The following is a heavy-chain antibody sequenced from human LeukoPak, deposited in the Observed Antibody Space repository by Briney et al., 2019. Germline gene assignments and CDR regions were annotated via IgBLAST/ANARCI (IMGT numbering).Heavy chain of an antibody. J-gene: IGHJ4*02. CDR3: ARKKRGWYWVFDY. V-gene: IGHV4-59*13. CDR2: IYYSGST. CDR1: GGSISRYY. Sequence: AEPLSLPCTVSGGSISRYYGGWIRQPPGKGLEWIGYIYYSGSTNFNPSLKSRVTKSVRKSKKQAVPKLSSVTAADQGVYYCARKKRGWYWVFDYGAREPWSPSPQ. D-gene: IGHD2-8*02.